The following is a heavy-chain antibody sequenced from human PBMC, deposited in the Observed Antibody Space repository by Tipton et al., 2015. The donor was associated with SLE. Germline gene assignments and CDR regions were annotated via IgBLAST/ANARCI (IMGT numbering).Heavy chain of an antibody. J-gene: IGHJ3*01. CDR1: VGSISTTTYF. CDR3: VRELATFEV. CDR2: GFASGLT. V-gene: IGHV4-61*02. Sequence: TLSLTCTVSVGSISTTTYFWNWIRQPAGKGLEWIGRGFASGLTDYNPSLSGRFTMSLDTSKNQFSLDLTSVTAADTAVYYGVRELATFEVWGPGTLVTVSS.